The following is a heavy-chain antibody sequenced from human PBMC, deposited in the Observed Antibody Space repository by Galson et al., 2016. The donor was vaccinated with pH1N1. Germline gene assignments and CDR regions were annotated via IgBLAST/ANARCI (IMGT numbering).Heavy chain of an antibody. D-gene: IGHD3-16*01. Sequence: TLSLTCTVSGGSISSGSSYWSWIRQHPGKGLEWIGYIFYSGSTYYNPSLKSRATISVDTSKNQFSLKLSSVTAADTAVYYCARVPRGEQLYYFDYWGQGTLVTVSS. V-gene: IGHV4-31*03. CDR3: ARVPRGEQLYYFDY. CDR1: GGSISSGSSY. CDR2: IFYSGST. J-gene: IGHJ4*02.